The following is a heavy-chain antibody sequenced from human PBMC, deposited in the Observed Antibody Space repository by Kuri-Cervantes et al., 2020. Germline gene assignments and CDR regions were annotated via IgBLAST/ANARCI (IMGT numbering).Heavy chain of an antibody. J-gene: IGHJ5*02. CDR3: ARDQPKSVYYDFWSGYPNWFDP. D-gene: IGHD3-3*01. CDR1: GFSLSTYW. CDR2: IKQDGSEK. Sequence: GGSLRLSCAASGFSLSTYWMNWVRQAPGKGLEWVANIKQDGSEKYYVDSVKGRFTISRDNAKNSLYLQMNSLRAEDTAVYYCARDQPKSVYYDFWSGYPNWFDPWGQGTLVTVSS. V-gene: IGHV3-7*01.